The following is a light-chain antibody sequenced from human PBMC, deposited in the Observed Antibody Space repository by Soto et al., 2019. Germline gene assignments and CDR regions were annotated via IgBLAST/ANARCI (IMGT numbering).Light chain of an antibody. V-gene: IGKV3-20*01. CDR2: GAS. CDR1: QSVSSG. Sequence: EIVMTQSPATLSVSPGERATLSCRAGQSVSSGLAWYQQKPGQTPRLLIYGASSRATGIPDRFSGRGSGTDFTLTISRLEPEDFAVYYCQQYGSSPWAFGPGTKVDI. CDR3: QQYGSSPWA. J-gene: IGKJ1*01.